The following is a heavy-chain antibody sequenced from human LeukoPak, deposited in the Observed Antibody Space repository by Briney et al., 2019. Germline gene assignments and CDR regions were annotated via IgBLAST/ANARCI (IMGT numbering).Heavy chain of an antibody. Sequence: PSQTLSLTCTVSGGSISSGSYYWSWIRQPAGKGLEWIGRIYTSGSTNFNPSLKSRVTISVDTSKNQFSLKLSSVTAADTAVYYCARKGEDIVVVPAANTDYGMDVWGQGTTVTVSS. J-gene: IGHJ6*02. D-gene: IGHD2-2*01. CDR3: ARKGEDIVVVPAANTDYGMDV. CDR1: GGSISSGSYY. CDR2: IYTSGST. V-gene: IGHV4-61*02.